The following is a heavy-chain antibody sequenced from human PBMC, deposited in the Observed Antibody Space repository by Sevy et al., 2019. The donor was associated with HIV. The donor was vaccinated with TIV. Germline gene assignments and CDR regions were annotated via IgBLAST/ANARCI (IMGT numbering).Heavy chain of an antibody. D-gene: IGHD2-2*01. CDR2: ISYDGSNK. J-gene: IGHJ4*02. Sequence: GGSLRLSCAASGFTFSSYGMHWVRQAPDKGLEWVAVISYDGSNKYYADSVKGRFTISRDNSKNTLYLQMNSLRAEDTAVYYCAKDARGSSPGYFDYWGQGTLVTVSS. CDR1: GFTFSSYG. V-gene: IGHV3-30*18. CDR3: AKDARGSSPGYFDY.